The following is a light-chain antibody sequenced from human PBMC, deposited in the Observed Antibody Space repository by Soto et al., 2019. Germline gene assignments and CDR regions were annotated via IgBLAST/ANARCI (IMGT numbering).Light chain of an antibody. CDR1: QTVSSN. V-gene: IGKV3-15*01. CDR3: QQYNNWPPIT. Sequence: EVVMTQSPATLSVSPGERATLACRASQTVSSNLAWYQQKPGQSPRLLIYGTSTRATGVPARFSGSGSGTEFTLSISSLQSEDFAVYYCQQYNNWPPITFGQVTRLEIK. CDR2: GTS. J-gene: IGKJ5*01.